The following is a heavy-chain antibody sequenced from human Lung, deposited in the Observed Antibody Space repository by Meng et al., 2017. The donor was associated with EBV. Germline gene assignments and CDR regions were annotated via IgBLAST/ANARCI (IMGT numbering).Heavy chain of an antibody. CDR1: EFTFSNYW. J-gene: IGHJ4*02. CDR2: INEDGATT. CDR3: SRDLAGSDDY. V-gene: IGHV3-74*01. D-gene: IGHD1-14*01. Sequence: HLVESGGALVQPGGSLGLSCSASEFTFSNYWMHWVRQAPGEGLVWVSRINEDGATTNYADSVKGRFTISRDNARNTLYLQMNSLRVEDTAVYYCSRDLAGSDDYWGQGTLVTVSS.